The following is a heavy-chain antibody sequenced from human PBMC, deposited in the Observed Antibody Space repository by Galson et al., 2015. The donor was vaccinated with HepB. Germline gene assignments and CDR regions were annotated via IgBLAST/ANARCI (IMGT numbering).Heavy chain of an antibody. CDR3: AREYYSSSTEY. CDR2: IYSAGST. D-gene: IGHD6-13*01. V-gene: IGHV3-66*01. J-gene: IGHJ4*02. Sequence: SLRLSCAASGFTVSSNYMSWVRQAPGKGLEWVASIYSAGSTYYSDSVKGRFTISRDNFKNTLYLQMNSLRVEDTAVYYCAREYYSSSTEYWGQGTLVTVSS. CDR1: GFTVSSNY.